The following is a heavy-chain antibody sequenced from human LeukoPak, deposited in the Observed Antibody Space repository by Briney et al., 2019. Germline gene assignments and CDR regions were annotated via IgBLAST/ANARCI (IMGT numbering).Heavy chain of an antibody. J-gene: IGHJ1*01. Sequence: SETLSLTCAVSSGSIASTTWWSWVRQPPGKGLEWIGEINLSGNTYYSPSLKSRVTISVDTSDNQFSLTLTSVTAADTAVYYCALGFHDVWELWGQGTLVTVSS. V-gene: IGHV4-4*02. CDR1: SGSIASTTW. D-gene: IGHD1-26*01. CDR3: ALGFHDVWEL. CDR2: INLSGNT.